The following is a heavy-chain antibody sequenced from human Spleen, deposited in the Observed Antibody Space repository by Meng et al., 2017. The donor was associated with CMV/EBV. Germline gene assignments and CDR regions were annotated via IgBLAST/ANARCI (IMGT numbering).Heavy chain of an antibody. CDR1: GGTLSKYA. V-gene: IGHV1-69*05. Sequence: SGGTLSKYAIHWVRQAPGQGLEWMGGIVPMFRSTNYAQKFQGRVTITTDESTTTAYMELRSLRSDDTAIYFCARDSAIVPAAIGLVYWGQGTLVTVSS. CDR3: ARDSAIVPAAIGLVY. J-gene: IGHJ4*02. D-gene: IGHD2-2*01. CDR2: IVPMFRST.